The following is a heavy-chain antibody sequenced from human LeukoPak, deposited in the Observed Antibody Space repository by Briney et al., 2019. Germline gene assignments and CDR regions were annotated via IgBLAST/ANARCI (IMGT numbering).Heavy chain of an antibody. CDR2: IKQDGSEK. V-gene: IGHV3-7*01. Sequence: GGSLRLSCAASGFTLSSYWMSWVRQAPGKGLEWVANIKQDGSEKYYVDSVKGLFTISRDNAKNSLYLQMNSQRAEDTAVYYCARDRRRIAAAGTEVEDAFDIWGQGTMVTVSS. D-gene: IGHD6-13*01. J-gene: IGHJ3*02. CDR1: GFTLSSYW. CDR3: ARDRRRIAAAGTEVEDAFDI.